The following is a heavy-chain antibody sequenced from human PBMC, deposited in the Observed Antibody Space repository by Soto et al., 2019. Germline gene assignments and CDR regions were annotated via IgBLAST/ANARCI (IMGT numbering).Heavy chain of an antibody. CDR3: ATITRAYYMDV. J-gene: IGHJ6*03. CDR2: IYYSGSS. CDR1: GGSISSSSYY. Sequence: QLQLQESGPGLVKPSETLSLTCSVSGGSISSSSYYWGWIRQPPGKGLEWIGSIYYSGSSYYNPSLKGRGTLPVDTSENKFSLRFISVTAADTAVYYCATITRAYYMDVWGKGTKVTV. V-gene: IGHV4-39*01. D-gene: IGHD3-10*01.